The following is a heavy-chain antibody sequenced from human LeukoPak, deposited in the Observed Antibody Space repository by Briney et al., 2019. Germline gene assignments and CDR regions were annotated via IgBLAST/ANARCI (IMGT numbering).Heavy chain of an antibody. J-gene: IGHJ5*02. Sequence: PGRSLRLSCAASGFTFSSYGMHWVRQAPGKGLEWVAGIWYDGSNKFYADSVKGRFTISRDNSKNTLYLQMNSLRAEDTAVYYCAREYSAGWFDPWGQGTLVTVSS. D-gene: IGHD6-13*01. CDR3: AREYSAGWFDP. CDR1: GFTFSSYG. CDR2: IWYDGSNK. V-gene: IGHV3-33*01.